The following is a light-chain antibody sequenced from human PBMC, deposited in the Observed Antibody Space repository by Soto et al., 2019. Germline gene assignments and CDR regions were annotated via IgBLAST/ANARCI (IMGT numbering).Light chain of an antibody. CDR1: QSVSSSY. J-gene: IGKJ2*01. V-gene: IGKV3-20*01. CDR2: GAS. Sequence: EIVLTQSPGTLSLSPGEAATLSCRASQSVSSSYFAWYQQKPGQAPRLLIYGASSRATGIPDRFSGSGSGTDFTLTISRLDPEDVAVYYCHQYGSSPYTFGQGTKLEIK. CDR3: HQYGSSPYT.